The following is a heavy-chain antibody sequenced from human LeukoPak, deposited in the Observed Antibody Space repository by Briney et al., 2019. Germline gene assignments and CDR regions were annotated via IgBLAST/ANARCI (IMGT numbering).Heavy chain of an antibody. J-gene: IGHJ6*02. V-gene: IGHV4-34*01. CDR2: INHSGST. Sequence: SETLSLTCAVYGGSFRGYYWSWIRQPPGKGLEWIEQINHSGSTNYNPSRKGRITITVDTSKNQFSLKLSFVTAADTAVYYCARVVVGAASPDSSGWYRPPPQYYYYGMDVWGQGTTVTVSS. CDR1: GGSFRGYY. D-gene: IGHD6-19*01. CDR3: ARVVVGAASPDSSGWYRPPPQYYYYGMDV.